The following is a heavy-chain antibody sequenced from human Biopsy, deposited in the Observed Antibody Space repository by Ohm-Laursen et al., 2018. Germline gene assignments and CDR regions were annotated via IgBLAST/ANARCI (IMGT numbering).Heavy chain of an antibody. Sequence: SSVKVSCKAPGGTFSNYGVNWVRQASGQGLEWLGRNIPILGKGNYAQKFQDRVTVAADTSTSTATMELRSLRSDDTAVYYCATKLTGYFHHWGQGTLVIVSS. D-gene: IGHD3-9*01. CDR3: ATKLTGYFHH. CDR1: GGTFSNYG. J-gene: IGHJ1*01. CDR2: NIPILGKG. V-gene: IGHV1-69*04.